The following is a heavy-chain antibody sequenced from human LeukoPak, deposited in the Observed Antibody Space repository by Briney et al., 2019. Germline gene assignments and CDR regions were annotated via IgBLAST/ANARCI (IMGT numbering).Heavy chain of an antibody. Sequence: SETLSLTCAVYGGSFSGYYWSWIRQPPGKGLEWIGEINHSGSTNYNPSLKSRVTISVDTSKNQFSLKLSSVTAADTAVYYCASTYYYDGSDYWGQGTLVAVSS. D-gene: IGHD3-22*01. J-gene: IGHJ4*02. CDR2: INHSGST. CDR1: GGSFSGYY. V-gene: IGHV4-34*01. CDR3: ASTYYYDGSDY.